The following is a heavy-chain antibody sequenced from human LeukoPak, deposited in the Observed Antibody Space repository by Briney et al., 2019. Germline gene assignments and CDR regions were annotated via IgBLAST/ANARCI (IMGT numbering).Heavy chain of an antibody. J-gene: IGHJ3*02. D-gene: IGHD3-10*01. CDR2: ISWNSGSI. V-gene: IGHV3-9*01. CDR3: AKEMKYYYGSGSSKAFDI. Sequence: GGSLRLSCAASGFTFDDYAMHWVRQAPGKGLEWVSGISWNSGSIGYADSVKGRFTISRDNAKNSLYLQMNSLRAEDTALYYCAKEMKYYYGSGSSKAFDIWGQGTMVTVSS. CDR1: GFTFDDYA.